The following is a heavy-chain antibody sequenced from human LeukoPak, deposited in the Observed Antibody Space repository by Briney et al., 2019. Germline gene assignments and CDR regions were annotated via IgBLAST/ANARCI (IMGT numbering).Heavy chain of an antibody. J-gene: IGHJ4*02. CDR1: GGSISSGGYY. D-gene: IGHD3-10*01. CDR3: ASSITMVRGSWPYYFDH. Sequence: SETLSLTCTVSGGSISSGGYYWSWIRQPPGKGLEWIGYIYHSGSTYYNPSLKSRVTISVDRSKNQFSLKLSSVTAADTAVYYCASSITMVRGSWPYYFDHWGQGTLVTVSS. V-gene: IGHV4-30-2*01. CDR2: IYHSGST.